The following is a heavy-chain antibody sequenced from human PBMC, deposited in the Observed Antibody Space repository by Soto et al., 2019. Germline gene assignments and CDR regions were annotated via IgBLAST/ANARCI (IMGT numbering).Heavy chain of an antibody. CDR2: ISYDGSNK. CDR3: ARGARIR. V-gene: IGHV3-30-3*01. D-gene: IGHD5-18*01. CDR1: GFTFSSYA. Sequence: QVQLVESGGGVVQPGRSLRLSCAASGFTFSSYAMHWVRQAPGKGLEWVAVISYDGSNKYYADSVEGRFTISRDNSKNTLYLQMNSLRAEDTAVYYCARGARIRWGQGTLVTVSS. J-gene: IGHJ4*02.